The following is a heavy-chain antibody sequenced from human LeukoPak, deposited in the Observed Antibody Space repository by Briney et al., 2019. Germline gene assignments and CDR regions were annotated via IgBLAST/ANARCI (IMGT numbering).Heavy chain of an antibody. CDR1: GGSISSYY. D-gene: IGHD6-13*01. Sequence: SETLSLTCTVSGGSISSYYWSWIRQPPGKGLEWIGYIYYSGSTNYNPSLKSRVTISVDTSKNQFSLKLSSVTAADTAVYYCARTGYSSSWYLIDYWGQGTLVTVS. CDR3: ARTGYSSSWYLIDY. J-gene: IGHJ4*02. V-gene: IGHV4-59*08. CDR2: IYYSGST.